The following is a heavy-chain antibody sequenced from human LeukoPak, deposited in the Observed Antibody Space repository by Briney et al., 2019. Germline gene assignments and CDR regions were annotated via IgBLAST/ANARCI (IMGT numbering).Heavy chain of an antibody. D-gene: IGHD2-2*01. Sequence: GESLKISCKGSGYTFSSYWIGWVRQMPGKGLEWMGIIYPDDSDTRYSPSFQGQVTISADKSISTAYLQWSSLKASDTAMYYCARQDCTSTSCYDSLDYWGQGTLVTVSS. CDR2: IYPDDSDT. CDR3: ARQDCTSTSCYDSLDY. V-gene: IGHV5-51*01. J-gene: IGHJ4*02. CDR1: GYTFSSYW.